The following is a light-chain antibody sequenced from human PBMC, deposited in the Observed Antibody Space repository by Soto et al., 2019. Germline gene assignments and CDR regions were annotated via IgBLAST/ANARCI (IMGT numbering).Light chain of an antibody. CDR2: KAS. V-gene: IGKV1-5*03. CDR1: QSISSW. CDR3: QQYNSYSRTWT. Sequence: DIQMTQSPSTLSASVGDRVAITCRASQSISSWLAWYQQKPGKAPKLLIYKASSLESGVPSRFSGSGSGTEFTLTISSLQPDDFATYYCQQYNSYSRTWTFGQGTKVDI. J-gene: IGKJ1*01.